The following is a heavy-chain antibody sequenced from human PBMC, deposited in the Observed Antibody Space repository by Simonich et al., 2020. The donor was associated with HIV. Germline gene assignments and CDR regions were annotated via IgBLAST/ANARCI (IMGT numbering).Heavy chain of an antibody. D-gene: IGHD7-27*01. CDR2: ISSSSSTI. J-gene: IGHJ3*02. Sequence: EVQLVESGGGLVQPGGSLRLSCAASGFTFSSYSMNWVRQAPVKGLEVVAYISSSSSTIYYADSVKGRFTISRDNAKNSLYLQMNSLRAEDTAVYYCARRILANWGWGAFDIWGQGTMVTVSS. CDR1: GFTFSSYS. CDR3: ARRILANWGWGAFDI. V-gene: IGHV3-48*01.